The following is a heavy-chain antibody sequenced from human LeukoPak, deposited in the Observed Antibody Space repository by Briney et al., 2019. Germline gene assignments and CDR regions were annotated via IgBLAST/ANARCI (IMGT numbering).Heavy chain of an antibody. Sequence: PSETLSLTCTVSGGSISTYYWTWIRQPPGKGLEWIGYIYYSGNTNYNPSLKSRVTISLATSKNRFSLKLSSVTAADTAVYFCARSWGWQIDYWGQGTLVPVSS. D-gene: IGHD6-13*01. J-gene: IGHJ4*02. CDR2: IYYSGNT. CDR1: GGSISTYY. CDR3: ARSWGWQIDY. V-gene: IGHV4-59*01.